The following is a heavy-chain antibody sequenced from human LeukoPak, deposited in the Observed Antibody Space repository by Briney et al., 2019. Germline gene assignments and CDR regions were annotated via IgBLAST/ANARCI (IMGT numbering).Heavy chain of an antibody. Sequence: SETLSLTCTVSGGSISSYYWSWIRQPPGKGLEWIGYIYYSGSTNYNPSLKSRVTISVDTSKNQFSLKLSSVTAADTAVYYCARANPHHYYDSGGYGMDVWGQGTMVTVSS. CDR2: IYYSGST. CDR3: ARANPHHYYDSGGYGMDV. V-gene: IGHV4-59*01. CDR1: GGSISSYY. J-gene: IGHJ6*02. D-gene: IGHD3-22*01.